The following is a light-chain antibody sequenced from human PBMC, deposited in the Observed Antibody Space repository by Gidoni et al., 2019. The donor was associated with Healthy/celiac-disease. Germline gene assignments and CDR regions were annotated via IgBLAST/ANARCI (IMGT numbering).Light chain of an antibody. CDR1: QDISNY. CDR3: QQYDNPSRT. V-gene: IGKV1-33*01. J-gene: IGKJ2*01. Sequence: DIQMTQSPSSLSASVGDRVTITCQASQDISNYLNWYQQKPGKAPKLLIYDASNLETGVPSRFSGSGSGTDFTFTISSLQPEDIATYYCQQYDNPSRTFGQGTKLEIK. CDR2: DAS.